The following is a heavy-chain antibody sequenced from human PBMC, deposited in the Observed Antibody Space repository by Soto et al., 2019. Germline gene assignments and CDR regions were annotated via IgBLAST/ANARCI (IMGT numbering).Heavy chain of an antibody. CDR2: IVVGSGNT. CDR1: GFTFTSSA. CDR3: AAAWAYYYGSGSPPYDY. V-gene: IGHV1-58*01. D-gene: IGHD3-10*01. J-gene: IGHJ4*02. Sequence: SVKVSCTASGFTFTSSAVQWVRQARGQRLEWIGWIVVGSGNTNYAQKFQERVTITRDMSTSTAYMELSSLRSEDTAVYYCAAAWAYYYGSGSPPYDYWGQGTLVTVSS.